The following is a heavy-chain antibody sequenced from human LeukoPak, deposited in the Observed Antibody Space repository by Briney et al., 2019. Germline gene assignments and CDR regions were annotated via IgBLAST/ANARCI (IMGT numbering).Heavy chain of an antibody. CDR1: GFTFSSYA. CDR3: AKLYGEAITPFDY. CDR2: ISSSGGSS. Sequence: GGSLRLSCADSGFTFSSYAMSWVRQAPGKGLEWVSAISSSGGSSYYADSVKGRFTISRDNPKNTLYLQMNSLRAEDTAVYYCAKLYGEAITPFDYWGQGTLVTVSS. J-gene: IGHJ4*02. D-gene: IGHD1-14*01. V-gene: IGHV3-23*01.